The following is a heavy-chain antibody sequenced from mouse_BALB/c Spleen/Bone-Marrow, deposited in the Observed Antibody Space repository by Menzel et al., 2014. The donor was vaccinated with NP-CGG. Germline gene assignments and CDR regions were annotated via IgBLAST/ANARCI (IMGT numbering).Heavy chain of an antibody. CDR2: ISTGGSQT. CDR3: ARRGYDNSYWYFGV. D-gene: IGHD2-3*01. Sequence: DVQLQESGGDLVKPGGSLKLSSAASGFTFSSYGMSWVRQTPDKRLEGVATISTGGSQTYYTDSVKGRFTISRDNAKNTLYLQMSSLKSEDSAIYYCARRGYDNSYWYFGVWGAGTTVTVSS. V-gene: IGHV5-6*02. J-gene: IGHJ1*01. CDR1: GFTFSSYG.